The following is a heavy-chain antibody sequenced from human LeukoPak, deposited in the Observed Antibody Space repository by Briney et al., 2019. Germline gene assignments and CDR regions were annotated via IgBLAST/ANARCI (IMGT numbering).Heavy chain of an antibody. J-gene: IGHJ4*02. V-gene: IGHV3-23*01. Sequence: GGSLRLSCAASGFTFRSYAMSWVRQAPGKGLEWVSAISGSGDSTYYAESVKGRFTISRDSPKNTLYLQMSLLRAEATAVYYCANTTSGWPAGGFDYWGQGTLVTVSS. CDR3: ANTTSGWPAGGFDY. D-gene: IGHD6-19*01. CDR1: GFTFRSYA. CDR2: ISGSGDST.